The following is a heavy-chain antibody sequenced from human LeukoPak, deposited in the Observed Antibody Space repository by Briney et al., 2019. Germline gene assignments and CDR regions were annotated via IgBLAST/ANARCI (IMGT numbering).Heavy chain of an antibody. J-gene: IGHJ4*02. D-gene: IGHD3-22*01. V-gene: IGHV3-23*01. CDR1: GFTFSSYG. Sequence: PGGSLRLSCAASGFTFSSYGMSWVRQAPGKGLEWVSAISGSGGSTYYADSVKGRFTISRDNSENTLYLQMNSLRAEDTAVYYCATQIGRSYYDSSGYADYWGQGTLVTVSS. CDR3: ATQIGRSYYDSSGYADY. CDR2: ISGSGGST.